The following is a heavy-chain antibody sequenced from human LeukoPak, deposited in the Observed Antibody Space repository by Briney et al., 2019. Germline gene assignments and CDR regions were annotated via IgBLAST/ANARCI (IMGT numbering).Heavy chain of an antibody. V-gene: IGHV3-30-3*01. CDR1: GFTFSSYA. J-gene: IGHJ6*03. Sequence: GGSLRLSCAASGFTFSSYAMHWVRQAPGKGLEWVAVISYDGSNKYYADSVKGRFTISRDNSKNTLYLQMNSLRAEDTAVYYCARRKDYYYMDVWGKGTTVTVSS. CDR2: ISYDGSNK. CDR3: ARRKDYYYMDV.